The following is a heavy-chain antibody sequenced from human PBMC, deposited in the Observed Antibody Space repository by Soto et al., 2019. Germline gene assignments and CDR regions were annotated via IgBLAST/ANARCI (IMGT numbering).Heavy chain of an antibody. CDR2: MNPNSGNT. CDR1: GYTFTSYD. Sequence: ASVKVSCKASGYTFTSYDINWVRQATGQGLEWMGWMNPNSGNTGYAQKFQGRVTMTRNISISTAYMELSSLRSEDTAVYYCASCYGSGTNCYAFDIWGQGTMVTVSS. J-gene: IGHJ3*02. CDR3: ASCYGSGTNCYAFDI. D-gene: IGHD3-10*01. V-gene: IGHV1-8*01.